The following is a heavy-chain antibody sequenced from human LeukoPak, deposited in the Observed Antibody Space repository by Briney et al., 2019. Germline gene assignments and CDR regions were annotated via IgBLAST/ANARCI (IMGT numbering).Heavy chain of an antibody. J-gene: IGHJ4*02. D-gene: IGHD2-15*01. V-gene: IGHV5-51*01. CDR2: IYPGDSDT. Sequence: GESLKISCKGSGYSFTSYWIGWVRQMPGKGLEWMGIIYPGDSDTRYSPSFQGQVTISADKSISTAYLQWSSLKASDTAMYYCARRVGYCSGGSCSMFDYWGQGTLVTVS. CDR3: ARRVGYCSGGSCSMFDY. CDR1: GYSFTSYW.